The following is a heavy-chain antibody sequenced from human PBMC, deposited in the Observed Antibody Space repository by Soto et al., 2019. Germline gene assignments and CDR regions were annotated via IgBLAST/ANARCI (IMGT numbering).Heavy chain of an antibody. CDR3: ARDTGGSYDY. CDR2: SRNKANSYST. CDR1: GFPFSDYY. J-gene: IGHJ4*02. Sequence: EVQLVESGGGLVQPGVSLRLSCAASGFPFSDYYMDWVRQIPGKGLEWIGRSRNKANSYSTEYVASVRARFTISRDDSKDSMYLQLNSLETDDTAVYYCARDTGGSYDYWGQGALVIVSS. V-gene: IGHV3-72*01. D-gene: IGHD1-26*01.